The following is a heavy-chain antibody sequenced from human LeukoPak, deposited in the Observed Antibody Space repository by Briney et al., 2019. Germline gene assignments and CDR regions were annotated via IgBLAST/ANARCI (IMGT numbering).Heavy chain of an antibody. D-gene: IGHD6-19*01. CDR2: ISSSSSHT. CDR3: ARSDGGWYSTSFDY. Sequence: GGSLRLSCAASGFTFSDYYMSWIRQAPGKGLEWVSYISSSSSHTNYADSVKGRFTISRDNAKNSLYLQMNSLRAEDTAVYYCARSDGGWYSTSFDYWGQGTLVTVSS. CDR1: GFTFSDYY. V-gene: IGHV3-11*06. J-gene: IGHJ4*02.